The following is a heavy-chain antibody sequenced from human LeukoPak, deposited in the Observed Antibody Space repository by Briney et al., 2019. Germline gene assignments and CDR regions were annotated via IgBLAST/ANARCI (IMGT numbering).Heavy chain of an antibody. CDR1: KFTFRSYA. D-gene: IGHD2-2*01. V-gene: IGHV3-23*01. CDR2: ISGSGGLT. CDR3: AKDWSSSTYNYHYDMDV. J-gene: IGHJ6*01. Sequence: GGSLRLSCAASKFTFRSYAMSWVRQAPGKGLELVSAISGSGGLTFYPDSGKGRFTVSRDNSKNTLYLQMNSLGAEDTAVCCCAKDWSSSTYNYHYDMDVWGQGTTVTVSS.